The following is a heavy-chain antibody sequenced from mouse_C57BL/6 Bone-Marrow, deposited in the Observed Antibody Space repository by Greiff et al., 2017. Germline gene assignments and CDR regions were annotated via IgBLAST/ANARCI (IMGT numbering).Heavy chain of an antibody. CDR3: ARRRIYYGNYGYAMDY. D-gene: IGHD2-1*01. J-gene: IGHJ4*01. CDR2: IYPGDGDT. CDR1: GYAFSSSW. V-gene: IGHV1-82*01. Sequence: VKLMESGPELVKPGASVKISCKASGYAFSSSWMNWVKQRPGKGLEWIGRIYPGDGDTNYNGKFKGKATLTADKSSSTAYMQLSSLTSEDSAVXFCARRRIYYGNYGYAMDYWGQGTSVTVSS.